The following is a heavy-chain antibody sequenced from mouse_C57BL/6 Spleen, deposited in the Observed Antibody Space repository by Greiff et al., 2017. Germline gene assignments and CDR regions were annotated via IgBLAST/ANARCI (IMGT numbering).Heavy chain of an antibody. CDR2: IDPSDSET. V-gene: IGHV1-52*01. Sequence: QVQLQQPGAELVRPGSSVKLSCKASGYTFTSYWMHWVKQRPIQGLEWIGNIDPSDSETHYNQKFKDKATLTVDKSSSTAYMQLSSLTSEDSAVYYCARFRDYYHWYFDVWGTGTTVTVSS. J-gene: IGHJ1*03. CDR3: ARFRDYYHWYFDV. D-gene: IGHD1-1*01. CDR1: GYTFTSYW.